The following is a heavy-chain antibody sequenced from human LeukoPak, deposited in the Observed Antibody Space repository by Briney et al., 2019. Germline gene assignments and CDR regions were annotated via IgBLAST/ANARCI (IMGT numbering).Heavy chain of an antibody. J-gene: IGHJ3*02. V-gene: IGHV5-51*01. CDR1: GYIFTSYW. D-gene: IGHD2-8*01. CDR2: IYPGDCDT. Sequence: GASRQISGEGAGYIFTSYWIGGGRELRGKGVEGMGIIYPGDCDTRYSPSFHGQVTISVDKSITTAFLHWRTLKASDTAMYYCARQAYASNLDAFDIWGQGTMVIVSS. CDR3: ARQAYASNLDAFDI.